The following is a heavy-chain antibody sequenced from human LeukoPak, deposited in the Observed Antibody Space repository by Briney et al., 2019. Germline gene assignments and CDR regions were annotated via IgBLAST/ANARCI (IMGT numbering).Heavy chain of an antibody. CDR1: GGSISSSSYY. CDR3: ASPEDYDSSGYGY. V-gene: IGHV4-39*01. D-gene: IGHD3-22*01. J-gene: IGHJ4*02. Sequence: PSETLSLTCTVSGGSISSSSYYWGWIRQPPGKGLGWIGSIYYSGSTYYNPSLKSRVTISVDTSKNQFSLKLSSVTAADTAVYYCASPEDYDSSGYGYWGQGTLVTVSS. CDR2: IYYSGST.